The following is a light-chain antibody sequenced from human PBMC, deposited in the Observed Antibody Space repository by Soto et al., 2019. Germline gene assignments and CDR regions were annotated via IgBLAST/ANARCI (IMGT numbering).Light chain of an antibody. CDR1: NLGKKY. CDR2: QDN. Sequence: SYELTQPPSVSVSPGRTASITCSGDNLGKKYVSCYQQKPGQAPVVAIYQDNKRPSGIPERISGSNSGNTATLTIGGTQAVDEADYYCQAWDSSTVLFGGGTKLTVL. V-gene: IGLV3-1*01. J-gene: IGLJ2*01. CDR3: QAWDSSTVL.